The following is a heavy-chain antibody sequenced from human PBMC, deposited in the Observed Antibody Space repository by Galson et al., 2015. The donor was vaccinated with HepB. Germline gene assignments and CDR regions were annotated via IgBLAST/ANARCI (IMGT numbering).Heavy chain of an antibody. V-gene: IGHV2-5*01. Sequence: PALVKPTQTLTLTCTYSGFSLSTSRVAVGWIRQPPGKALEWLALIFWNDNKRCSPSLKSRLSITKDTPKEQGVLEMTNMDHVHTPPISLAHPRVMEGYYPGMDLWGQGPRSPSP. CDR3: AHPRVMEGYYPGMDL. CDR1: GFSLSTSRVA. J-gene: IGHJ6*02. D-gene: IGHD3-10*01. CDR2: IFWNDNK.